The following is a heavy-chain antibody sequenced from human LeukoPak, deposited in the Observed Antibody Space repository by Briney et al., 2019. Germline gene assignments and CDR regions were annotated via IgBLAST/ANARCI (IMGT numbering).Heavy chain of an antibody. CDR3: ARGRYDFWSGYYAYYYYGMDV. D-gene: IGHD3-3*01. V-gene: IGHV3-21*01. Sequence: PGGSLRLSCAASGFTFSSYSMNWVRQAPGKGLEWVSSISSSSSYIYYADSVKGRFTISRDNAKNSLYLQMNSLRAEDTAVYYCARGRYDFWSGYYAYYYYGMDVWGQGTTVTVSS. J-gene: IGHJ6*02. CDR1: GFTFSSYS. CDR2: ISSSSSYI.